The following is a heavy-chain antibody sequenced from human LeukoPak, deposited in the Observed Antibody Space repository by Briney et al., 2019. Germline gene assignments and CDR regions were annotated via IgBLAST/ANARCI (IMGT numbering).Heavy chain of an antibody. V-gene: IGHV1-18*04. D-gene: IGHD2-2*01. Sequence: GASVKVSCKASGYTFTSYYMHWVRQAPGQGLEWMGWISAYNGNTNYAQKVQGRVTMTTDTSTTTAYMELRSLRSDDTAVYYCARGPIIDIAIIPAADEYYYMDVWGKGTTVTVSS. CDR3: ARGPIIDIAIIPAADEYYYMDV. J-gene: IGHJ6*03. CDR1: GYTFTSYY. CDR2: ISAYNGNT.